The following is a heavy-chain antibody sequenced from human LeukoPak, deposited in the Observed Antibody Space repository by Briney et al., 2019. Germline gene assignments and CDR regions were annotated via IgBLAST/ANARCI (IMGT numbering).Heavy chain of an antibody. V-gene: IGHV3-23*01. CDR1: GFTFSSYA. Sequence: GGSLRLSCAASGFTFSSYAMSWVRQAPGKGLEWVSGISASGGSAYYADSVKGRFTISRDNSKNTLYLLMNSLRAEDTAVYYCAKDSGSYYFDYWGQGTLVTVSS. J-gene: IGHJ4*02. CDR2: ISASGGSA. D-gene: IGHD1-26*01. CDR3: AKDSGSYYFDY.